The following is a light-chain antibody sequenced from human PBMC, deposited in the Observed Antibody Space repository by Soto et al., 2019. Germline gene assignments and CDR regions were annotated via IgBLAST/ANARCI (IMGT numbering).Light chain of an antibody. CDR3: QQYNNWPPWT. J-gene: IGKJ1*01. V-gene: IGKV3-15*01. CDR2: GAS. CDR1: QSVSSD. Sequence: EILMTQSPATLSVSPGERATLSCRASQSVSSDLAWYQQKPGQAPRLLIYGASTRATGIPGRFSGSGSGTEFTLTISSLQSEDFAVYYCQQYNNWPPWTFGQGTRVKIK.